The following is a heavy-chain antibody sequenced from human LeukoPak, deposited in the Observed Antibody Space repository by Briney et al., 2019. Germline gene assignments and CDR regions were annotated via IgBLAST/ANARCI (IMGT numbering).Heavy chain of an antibody. V-gene: IGHV3-7*03. CDR1: EFTFSSYW. CDR3: AKGLGWELLQFRPPTGAFDI. CDR2: IKQDGSEK. Sequence: GGSLRLSCAASEFTFSSYWMSWVRQAPGKGLEWVANIKQDGSEKYYVDSVKGRFTISRDNAKNSLYLQMNSLRAEDTAVYYCAKGLGWELLQFRPPTGAFDIWGQGTMVTVSS. J-gene: IGHJ3*02. D-gene: IGHD1-26*01.